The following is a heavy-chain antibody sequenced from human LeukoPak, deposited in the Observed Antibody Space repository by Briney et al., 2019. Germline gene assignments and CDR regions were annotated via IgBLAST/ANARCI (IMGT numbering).Heavy chain of an antibody. CDR3: ARDWSGYNPIYYFDS. V-gene: IGHV1-2*02. Sequence: GASVKVSCKASGYNFTGYYMHWVRQAPGQGLQWMGWINPNSGGTNYAQKFQGRVTMTRDTSTNTAYMDLSSLRSDDTAVYYCARDWSGYNPIYYFDSWGQGTLVTVSS. J-gene: IGHJ4*02. CDR1: GYNFTGYY. D-gene: IGHD5-24*01. CDR2: INPNSGGT.